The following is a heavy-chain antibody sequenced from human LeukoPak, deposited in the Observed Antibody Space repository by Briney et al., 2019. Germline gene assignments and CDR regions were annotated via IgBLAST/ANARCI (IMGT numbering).Heavy chain of an antibody. CDR1: GGSISSGSYY. CDR3: ARARVVPAASFDY. D-gene: IGHD2-2*01. Sequence: SQTLSLTCTVSGGSISSGSYYWTWVRQPAGKGLEWIRRIYSSGSTDYNPSLKSRVTISVDTSKNQFSLKLSSVTAADTAVYYCARARVVPAASFDYWGQGTLVTVSS. J-gene: IGHJ4*02. CDR2: IYSSGST. V-gene: IGHV4-61*02.